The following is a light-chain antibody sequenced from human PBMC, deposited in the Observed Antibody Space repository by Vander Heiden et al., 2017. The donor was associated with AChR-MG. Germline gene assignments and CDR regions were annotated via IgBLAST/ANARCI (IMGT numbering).Light chain of an antibody. V-gene: IGLV3-25*03. CDR1: ALPERD. CDR3: QSTDPSGSYPWV. CDR2: RET. J-gene: IGLJ3*02. Sequence: SHELPQAPSVSMSPAQSATITCSGDALPERDAYWYQQKPGQAPILIMIRETERPSGIPDRVSGSSSGTTVTLTISGVQAEDEADYYCQSTDPSGSYPWVFGGGTRLTVL.